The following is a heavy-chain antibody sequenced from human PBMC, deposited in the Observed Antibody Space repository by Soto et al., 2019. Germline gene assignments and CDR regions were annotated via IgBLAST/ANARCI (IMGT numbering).Heavy chain of an antibody. CDR2: ISGSGGST. J-gene: IGHJ5*02. CDR3: AKSDRYNWNFELCFDP. D-gene: IGHD1-7*01. Sequence: EVQLLESGGGLVQPGGSLRLSCAASGFTFSSDAMSWVRQAPGKGLEWVSAISGSGGSTYYADSVKGRFTISRDNSKNTLYLQMNSLSAEDTAVYHCAKSDRYNWNFELCFDPWGQGTLVTVSS. V-gene: IGHV3-23*01. CDR1: GFTFSSDA.